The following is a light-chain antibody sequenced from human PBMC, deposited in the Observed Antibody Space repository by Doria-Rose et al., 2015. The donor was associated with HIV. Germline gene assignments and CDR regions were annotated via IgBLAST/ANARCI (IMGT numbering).Light chain of an antibody. V-gene: IGKV3-20*01. CDR3: QQYGTSRGS. CDR2: DAS. Sequence: EIVLTQSPGTLSLSPGERATLSCRASQRVKSSYLAWYQQKPGQAPRLLIYDASTRATVISDRFSGSGSGTVVTLTSGRLEREDVAVYYGQQYGTSRGSFGQGTRLEIK. J-gene: IGKJ5*01. CDR1: QRVKSSY.